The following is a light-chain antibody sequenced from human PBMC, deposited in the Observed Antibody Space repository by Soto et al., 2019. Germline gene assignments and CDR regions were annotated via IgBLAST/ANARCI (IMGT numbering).Light chain of an antibody. CDR1: SSNIGSNT. V-gene: IGLV1-44*01. Sequence: QSVLTQPPSASGTPGQRVTISCSGSSSNIGSNTVNWYQQLPGTAPKLLIYSNNQRPSGVPDRFSGSKSGTSAPLAIRGLQSEEEADYYCAAGDDSWNGHVVFGGGTKLTVL. CDR3: AAGDDSWNGHVV. CDR2: SNN. J-gene: IGLJ2*01.